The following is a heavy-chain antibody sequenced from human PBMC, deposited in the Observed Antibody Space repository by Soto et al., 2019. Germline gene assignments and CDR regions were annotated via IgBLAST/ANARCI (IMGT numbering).Heavy chain of an antibody. CDR3: AREVRKYQLPYYGMDV. V-gene: IGHV4-34*01. CDR1: GGSFSGYY. D-gene: IGHD2-2*01. J-gene: IGHJ6*02. Sequence: SETLSLTCAVYGGSFSGYYWGWIRQPPGKGLEWIGEINHSGSTNYNPSLKSRVTISVDTSKNQFSLKLSSVTAADTAVYYCAREVRKYQLPYYGMDVWGQGTTVTVSS. CDR2: INHSGST.